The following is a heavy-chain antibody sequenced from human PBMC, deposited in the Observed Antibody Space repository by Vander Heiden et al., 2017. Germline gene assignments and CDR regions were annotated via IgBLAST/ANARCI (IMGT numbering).Heavy chain of an antibody. CDR3: ARHRPPHGSGSYYNEAGAFDI. Sequence: EVQLVESGGGLVKPGGSLRLSCAASGFTFSRYSMNWVRQAPGKGLEWVSSISSSSSYIYYADSVKGRFTISRDNAKNSLYLQMNSLRAEDTAVYYCARHRPPHGSGSYYNEAGAFDIWGQGTMVTVSS. V-gene: IGHV3-21*01. CDR1: GFTFSRYS. J-gene: IGHJ3*02. CDR2: ISSSSSYI. D-gene: IGHD3-10*01.